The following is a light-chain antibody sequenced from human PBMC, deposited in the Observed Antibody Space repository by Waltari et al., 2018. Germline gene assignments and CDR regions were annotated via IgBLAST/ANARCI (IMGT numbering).Light chain of an antibody. CDR1: QSILYSSNNKNY. CDR3: QQYYSTSYT. J-gene: IGKJ2*01. CDR2: WAS. V-gene: IGKV4-1*01. Sequence: DIVMTQSTESLAVSLGERATIHCKSRQSILYSSNNKNYLAWYQQKPGQPPKLLIYWASSRESGVPDRFSGSGSGTDFTLTISSLQAEDVAVYYCQQYYSTSYTFGQGTKLEIK.